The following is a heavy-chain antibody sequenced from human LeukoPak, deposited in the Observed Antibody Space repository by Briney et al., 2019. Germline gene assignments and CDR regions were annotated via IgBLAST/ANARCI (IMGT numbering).Heavy chain of an antibody. V-gene: IGHV3-23*01. CDR2: ISVGGGGT. CDR3: AKGQRDGYNQHFDS. Sequence: GGSLRLSCAASGFTFSTFSNYGMSWVRQAPGKGLEWVSAISVGGGGTYYTDSVKGRFTISRDNSKNTLDLQMNSLKAEDTAVYYCAKGQRDGYNQHFDSWGQGTLVTVSS. CDR1: GFTFSTFSNYG. D-gene: IGHD5-24*01. J-gene: IGHJ4*02.